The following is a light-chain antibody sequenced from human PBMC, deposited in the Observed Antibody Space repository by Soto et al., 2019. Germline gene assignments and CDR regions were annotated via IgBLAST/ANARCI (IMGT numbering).Light chain of an antibody. CDR2: GAS. J-gene: IGKJ3*01. V-gene: IGKV3-20*01. CDR3: QEYDSSPPT. CDR1: QSVSSSD. Sequence: EIVLTQSPGTLSLSPGERATLSCMASQSVSSSDLAWYQQKPGQAPRPLISGASSRATGIPDRCSGSGSGTDYTVTISRLEIGEFPVYDCQEYDSSPPTFGPGSKVDIK.